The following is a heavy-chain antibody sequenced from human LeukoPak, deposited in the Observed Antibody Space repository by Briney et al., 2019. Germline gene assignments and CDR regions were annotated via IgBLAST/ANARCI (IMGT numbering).Heavy chain of an antibody. J-gene: IGHJ6*03. CDR3: ARSGRGVDSFCFYMDV. D-gene: IGHD3-10*01. Sequence: GGSLRLSCAASGFTFSSYGMHWVRQAPGKGLEWVANIKHDGSEKQDGSEKNYVDSVKGRFAISRDNAKNSLYLQMNSLRAEDTAVYYCARSGRGVDSFCFYMDVWGKGTTVTVSS. V-gene: IGHV3-7*01. CDR2: IKHDGSEKQDGSEK. CDR1: GFTFSSYG.